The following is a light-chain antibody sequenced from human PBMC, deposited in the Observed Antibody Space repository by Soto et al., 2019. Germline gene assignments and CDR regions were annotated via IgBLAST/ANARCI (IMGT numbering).Light chain of an antibody. V-gene: IGLV2-14*01. CDR1: SXDVGSYNY. CDR3: SSYTSGSTLYV. CDR2: ASS. Sequence: QSVLTQPASVSGSPGQSITISCTGTSXDVGSYNYVSWYQQHPGKAPRLMIYASSNRPSGVSHRFSGSRSGNTASLTISGLQAEDEADYFCSSYTSGSTLYVFGSGTKVSLL. J-gene: IGLJ1*01.